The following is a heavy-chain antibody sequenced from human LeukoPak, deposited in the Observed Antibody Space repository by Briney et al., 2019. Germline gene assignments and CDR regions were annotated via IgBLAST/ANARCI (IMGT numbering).Heavy chain of an antibody. D-gene: IGHD2-15*01. CDR1: GFTFWSYE. CDR2: ISNGVSTR. J-gene: IGHJ4*02. V-gene: IGHV3-48*03. CDR3: ARSYCSGGSCYVLDY. Sequence: PGGSLRLSCAASGFTFWSYEMNWVRQAPGKGLEWVAYISNGVSTRYYADSVRGRFTISRDNAKKSLYLQMNSLRAEDTAVYYCARSYCSGGSCYVLDYWGQGTLVTVSS.